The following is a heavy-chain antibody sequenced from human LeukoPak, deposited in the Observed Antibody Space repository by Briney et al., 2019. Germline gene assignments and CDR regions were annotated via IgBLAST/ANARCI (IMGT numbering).Heavy chain of an antibody. CDR2: IVYDGSNK. D-gene: IGHD3-10*01. V-gene: IGHV3-30*03. Sequence: GRSLRLSCAASGFTFSSYGMHWVRQAAGKGLEWVALIVYDGSNKYGGSSKHYADSVKGRFTISRDNSKNTLYLQLNSLRAQHTAVYYCARYYGSGRGYYGMDVWGQGTTVTVSS. J-gene: IGHJ6*02. CDR1: GFTFSSYG. CDR3: ARYYGSGRGYYGMDV.